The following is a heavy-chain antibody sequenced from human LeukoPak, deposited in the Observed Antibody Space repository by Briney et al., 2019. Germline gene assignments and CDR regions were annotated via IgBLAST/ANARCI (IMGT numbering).Heavy chain of an antibody. Sequence: PGGSLRLSCAASGFTFSSYWMSWVRQAPGKGLEWVANIKQDGSEKYYVDSVKGRFTISRDNSGNTLYLQMNSLRIEDTAVYYCSKTERVARGPFDFWGQGTLVTVSS. CDR1: GFTFSSYW. CDR3: SKTERVARGPFDF. J-gene: IGHJ4*02. V-gene: IGHV3-7*01. D-gene: IGHD1-26*01. CDR2: IKQDGSEK.